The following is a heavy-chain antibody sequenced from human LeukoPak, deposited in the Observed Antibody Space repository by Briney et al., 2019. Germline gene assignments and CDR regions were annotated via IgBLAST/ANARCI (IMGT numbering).Heavy chain of an antibody. J-gene: IGHJ5*02. CDR1: GGSFSGYY. Sequence: KPSEALSLTCAVYGGSFSGYYWSWIRQPPGKGLEWIGEINHTGSTNYNTSLKSRVTLSVDTSKNQFSLKLSSVTAADTAVYYCARRTPQPRPKLVVLVAGTRGNWFDPWGQGTLVTVSS. V-gene: IGHV4-34*01. CDR3: ARRTPQPRPKLVVLVAGTRGNWFDP. D-gene: IGHD6-19*01. CDR2: INHTGST.